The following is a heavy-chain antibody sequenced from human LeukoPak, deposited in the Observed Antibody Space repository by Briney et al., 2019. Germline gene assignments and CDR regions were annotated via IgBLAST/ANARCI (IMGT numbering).Heavy chain of an antibody. V-gene: IGHV5-51*01. J-gene: IGHJ4*02. D-gene: IGHD2-21*02. CDR2: IYPGDSDT. CDR3: ARSYCGGDCSLYYFVY. Sequence: GESLQRSCKGSGYSFTSYWTGWVRQMPGKGLEWMGIIYPGDSDTRYSPSFQGQVTISADKSISTAYLQWSSLKASDTAMYYCARSYCGGDCSLYYFVYRARRPLVTVSS. CDR1: GYSFTSYW.